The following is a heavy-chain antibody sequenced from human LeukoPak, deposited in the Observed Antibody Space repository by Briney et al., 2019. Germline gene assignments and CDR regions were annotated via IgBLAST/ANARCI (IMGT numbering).Heavy chain of an antibody. CDR1: GFTFSSYW. D-gene: IGHD2-21*01. Sequence: PGGSLRLSCAASGFTFSSYWVHWVRQAPGEGLVWVSRINSDGSSTNYADSVKGRFTISRDNAKNTLYLQVNSLRAEDTAVYYCATQNHYSLDYWGQGTLVTVSS. CDR2: INSDGSST. J-gene: IGHJ4*02. V-gene: IGHV3-74*01. CDR3: ATQNHYSLDY.